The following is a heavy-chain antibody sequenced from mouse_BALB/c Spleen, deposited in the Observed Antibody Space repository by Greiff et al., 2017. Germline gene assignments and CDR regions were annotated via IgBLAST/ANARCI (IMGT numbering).Heavy chain of an antibody. V-gene: IGHV3-2*02. CDR1: GYSITSDYA. CDR2: ISYSGST. CDR3: ARWVGSSSYYFDY. Sequence: VQLQQSGPGLVKPSQSLSLTCTVTGYSITSDYAWNWIRQFPGNKLEWMGYISYSGSTSYNPSLKSRISITRDTSKNQFFLQLNSVTTEDTATYYCARWVGSSSYYFDYWGQGTTRTVSA. D-gene: IGHD1-1*01. J-gene: IGHJ2*01.